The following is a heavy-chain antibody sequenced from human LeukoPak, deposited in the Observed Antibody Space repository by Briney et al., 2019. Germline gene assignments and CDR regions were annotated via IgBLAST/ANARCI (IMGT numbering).Heavy chain of an antibody. D-gene: IGHD3-10*01. CDR1: GFTFSDYY. Sequence: EGALRLSCAASGFTFSDYYMIWIRQAPGKGLEWVSYISSSGSTIYYADSVKGRFTISRDNAKNSLYLQMNSLRAEDTAVYYCARGGSYYYGSGRDFDYWGQGTLVTVSS. CDR2: ISSSGSTI. CDR3: ARGGSYYYGSGRDFDY. V-gene: IGHV3-11*01. J-gene: IGHJ4*02.